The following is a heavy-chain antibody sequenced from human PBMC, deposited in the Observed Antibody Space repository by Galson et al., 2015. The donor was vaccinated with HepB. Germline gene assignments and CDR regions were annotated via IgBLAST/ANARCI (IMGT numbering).Heavy chain of an antibody. CDR3: ADSASGGRGGYFAL. D-gene: IGHD2-15*01. J-gene: IGHJ2*01. Sequence: SETLSLTCGVSGGSISSSNWWSWVRQPPGKGLEWIGEIHHSGSINHNPSLRSRVTISLDKSKNQISLKLKSVTAADTAVYYCADSASGGRGGYFALWGRGTLVTVSS. V-gene: IGHV4-4*02. CDR2: IHHSGSI. CDR1: GGSISSSNW.